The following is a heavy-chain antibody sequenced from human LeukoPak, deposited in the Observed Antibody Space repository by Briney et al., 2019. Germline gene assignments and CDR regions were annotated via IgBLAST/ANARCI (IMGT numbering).Heavy chain of an antibody. CDR2: IYSGGIT. Sequence: PGGSLRLSCAASGFTVSSNYMTWVRQALGKRLEWVSVIYSGGITYYADSVKGRFTISRDNSRNTLYLQMNSLRAEDTAVYYCARGGWELSYWGQGTLVTVSS. J-gene: IGHJ4*02. V-gene: IGHV3-53*01. D-gene: IGHD1-26*01. CDR1: GFTVSSNY. CDR3: ARGGWELSY.